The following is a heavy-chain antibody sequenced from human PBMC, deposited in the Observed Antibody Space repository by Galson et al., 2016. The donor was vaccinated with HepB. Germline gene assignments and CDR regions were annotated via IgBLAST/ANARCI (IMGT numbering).Heavy chain of an antibody. CDR2: ISIASSTI. V-gene: IGHV3-48*02. J-gene: IGHJ4*02. Sequence: SLRLSCAASGFTFSSYSMNWVRRAPGKGLEWVSYISIASSTIYYADSVKGRFTISRDNAKNSLYLQMNSLRDEDTAVYYCAREKTATIDYWGQGTLVTVSS. CDR1: GFTFSSYS. CDR3: AREKTATIDY. D-gene: IGHD5-18*01.